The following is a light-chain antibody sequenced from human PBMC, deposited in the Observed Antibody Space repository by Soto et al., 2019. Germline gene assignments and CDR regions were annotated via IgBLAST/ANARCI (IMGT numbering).Light chain of an antibody. CDR1: QGIANY. J-gene: IGKJ4*01. CDR2: DAS. CDR3: QQYDNLPLT. V-gene: IGKV1-33*01. Sequence: DIQLTQSPSFLSASVGDGVPITCRASQGIANYFAWYQQKPGKAPKLLIYDASNLETGVPSRFSGSGSGTDFTFTISSLQPEDIATYYCQQYDNLPLTFGGGTKVDI.